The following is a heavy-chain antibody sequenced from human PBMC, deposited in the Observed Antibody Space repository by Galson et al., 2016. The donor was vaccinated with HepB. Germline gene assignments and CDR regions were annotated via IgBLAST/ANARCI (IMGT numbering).Heavy chain of an antibody. J-gene: IGHJ3*01. CDR1: GGSISSGGYY. V-gene: IGHV4-31*03. Sequence: TLSLTCTVSGGSISSGGYYWSWIRQDPGKGLEWIGYIYYSGSTYYNPSLKSRVLISLDTSENQFSLKLSSLTAADTAVYYCARGYCSGGSCRHDAFDVGGQGTMVTVSS. D-gene: IGHD2-15*01. CDR3: ARGYCSGGSCRHDAFDV. CDR2: IYYSGST.